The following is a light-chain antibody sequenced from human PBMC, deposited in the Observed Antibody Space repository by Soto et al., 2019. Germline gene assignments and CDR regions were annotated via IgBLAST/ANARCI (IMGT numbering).Light chain of an antibody. CDR2: DVS. J-gene: IGLJ1*01. CDR3: SSYTTSNTYV. V-gene: IGLV2-18*02. Sequence: QSALTQPPSVSGSPGQSVAISCTGTSSDVGSNNRVSWYQQPPGSAPKLIIYDVSNRPSGIPDRFSGSKSANTASLTISGLQTEDEAGYYCSSYTTSNTYVFGTGTKLTVL. CDR1: SSDVGSNNR.